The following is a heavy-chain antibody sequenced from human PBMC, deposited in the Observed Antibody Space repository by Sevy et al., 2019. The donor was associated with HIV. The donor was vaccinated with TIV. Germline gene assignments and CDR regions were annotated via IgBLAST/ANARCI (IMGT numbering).Heavy chain of an antibody. CDR2: FDPEDGET. J-gene: IGHJ4*02. V-gene: IGHV1-24*01. CDR1: RYTLTELS. CDR3: TTMEYFYDSSTYLNGDY. Sequence: ASVKVSCKVSRYTLTELSMHWVRQAPGKGLEWMGGFDPEDGETIYAQKFQGRVTMTEDTSTDTAYMELSSLKSEDTAVYYCTTMEYFYDSSTYLNGDYWGQGTLVTVSS. D-gene: IGHD3-22*01.